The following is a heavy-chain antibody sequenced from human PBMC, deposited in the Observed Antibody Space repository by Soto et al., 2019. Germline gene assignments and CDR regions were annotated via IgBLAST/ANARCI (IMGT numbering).Heavy chain of an antibody. CDR2: IDPSDSYT. Sequence: GESLKISCKGSGYSFTSYWISWVHQMPGKGLEWMGRIDPSDSYTNYSPSFQGHVTISADKSISTAYLQWSSLKASDTAMYYCASTIAPRPYYYGMDVWGQGTTVTVSS. V-gene: IGHV5-10-1*01. CDR1: GYSFTSYW. CDR3: ASTIAPRPYYYGMDV. J-gene: IGHJ6*02. D-gene: IGHD6-6*01.